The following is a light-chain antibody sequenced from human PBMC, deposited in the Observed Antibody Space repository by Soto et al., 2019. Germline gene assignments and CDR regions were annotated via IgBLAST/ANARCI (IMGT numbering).Light chain of an antibody. Sequence: IVLTQSPGTLCLSPGERATLSCRASQSVSYYLAWYQQKPGQAPRLLIYDASSRATGIPDRFSGSGSGTDFTLTISRLEPEDFAVYFCQQYGSSPLTFGGGTKVDIK. CDR1: QSVSYY. J-gene: IGKJ4*01. CDR2: DAS. V-gene: IGKV3-20*01. CDR3: QQYGSSPLT.